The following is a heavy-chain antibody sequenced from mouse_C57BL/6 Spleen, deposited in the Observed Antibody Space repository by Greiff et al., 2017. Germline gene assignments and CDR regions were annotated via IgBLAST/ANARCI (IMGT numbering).Heavy chain of an antibody. J-gene: IGHJ3*01. V-gene: IGHV1-59*01. CDR3: AKRETAQATTPAY. Sequence: QVQLQQPGAELVRPGTSVKLSCKASGYTFTSYWMHWVKQRPGQGLEWIGVIDPSDSYTNYNQKFKGKATLTVDTSSSTAYMQLSSLTSEDSAVYYCAKRETAQATTPAYWGQGTLVTVSA. CDR2: IDPSDSYT. CDR1: GYTFTSYW. D-gene: IGHD3-2*02.